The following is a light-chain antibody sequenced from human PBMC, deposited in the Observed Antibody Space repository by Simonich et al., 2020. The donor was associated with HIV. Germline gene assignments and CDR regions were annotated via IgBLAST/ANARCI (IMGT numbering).Light chain of an antibody. CDR2: NTN. CDR3: SSYTSSSTWV. Sequence: QTVVTQEPSFSVSPGGTVTLTCGLSSGSVSTNYYPSWYQQTPGQAPRTLIYNTNTRSSGVPDRFSGSILGNKAALTITGVKADDESDYYCSSYTSSSTWVFGGGTKLTVL. CDR1: SGSVSTNYY. J-gene: IGLJ3*02. V-gene: IGLV8-61*01.